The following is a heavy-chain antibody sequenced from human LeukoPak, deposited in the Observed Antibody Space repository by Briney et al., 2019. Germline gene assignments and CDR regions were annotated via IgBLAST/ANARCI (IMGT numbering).Heavy chain of an antibody. Sequence: PGGSLRLSCAASGFTFRNYAMSWVRKAPGKGLDWGSGINGADTTTLYADPVKGRFTISRDNSKNALSLQMNSLRAEDTAVYYCVRNQWVEQYWYFDLWGRGTLVTVSS. D-gene: IGHD1/OR15-1a*01. CDR1: GFTFRNYA. V-gene: IGHV3-23*01. CDR3: VRNQWVEQYWYFDL. CDR2: INGADTTT. J-gene: IGHJ2*01.